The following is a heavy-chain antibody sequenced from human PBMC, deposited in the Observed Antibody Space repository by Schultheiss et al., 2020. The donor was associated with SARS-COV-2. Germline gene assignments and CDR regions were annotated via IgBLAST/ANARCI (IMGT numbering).Heavy chain of an antibody. Sequence: SETLSLTCAVSGGSISSSNWWSWVRQPPGKGLEWIGEIYHSGSTNYNPSLKSRVTISVDTSKNQFSLKLSSVTAADTAVYYCATLYCGGDCPNWYFDLWGRGTLVTVSS. V-gene: IGHV4-4*02. CDR3: ATLYCGGDCPNWYFDL. CDR1: GGSISSSNW. J-gene: IGHJ2*01. D-gene: IGHD2-21*01. CDR2: IYHSGST.